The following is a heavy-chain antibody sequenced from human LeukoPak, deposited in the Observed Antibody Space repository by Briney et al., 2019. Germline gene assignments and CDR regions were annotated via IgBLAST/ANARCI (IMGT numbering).Heavy chain of an antibody. D-gene: IGHD1-1*01. J-gene: IGHJ4*02. CDR1: GFTFDDYA. CDR3: ARETVLERGAGGFDY. Sequence: GGSLRLSCAASGFTFDDYAMHRVRQAPGKGLEWVSGISWNSGSIGSADSVKGRFTISRDNAKNSLYLQMNSLSAEDTAVYYCARETVLERGAGGFDYWGQGTLVTVSS. V-gene: IGHV3-9*01. CDR2: ISWNSGSI.